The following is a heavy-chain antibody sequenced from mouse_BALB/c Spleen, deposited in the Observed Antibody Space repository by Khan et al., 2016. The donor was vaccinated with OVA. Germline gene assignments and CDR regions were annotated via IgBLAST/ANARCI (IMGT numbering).Heavy chain of an antibody. CDR1: GYSFTDYT. CDR3: AVGNYYGSNSWFGY. J-gene: IGHJ3*01. CDR2: INPYNGGT. V-gene: IGHV1-18*01. D-gene: IGHD1-1*01. Sequence: VQLQQSGPELVKPGTSMKISCKASGYSFTDYTMNWVKQSHGKNLEWIGLINPYNGGTTYNQKFKGKATLTVDKSSSTAYMELLSLTSEDSAVDYCAVGNYYGSNSWFGYWGQGTLVTVSA.